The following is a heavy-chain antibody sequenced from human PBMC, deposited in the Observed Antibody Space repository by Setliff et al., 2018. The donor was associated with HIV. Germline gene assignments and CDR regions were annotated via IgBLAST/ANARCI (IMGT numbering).Heavy chain of an antibody. V-gene: IGHV4-39*01. CDR1: GGSISSGSYY. Sequence: SETLSLTCTVSGGSISSGSYYWSWIRQPPGKGLEWIGSIYYSGSTYYNPSLTSRVTISVDTSKDQFSLKLSSVTAADTAVYYCATYADRESNRFDPGCQGILVTVSS. CDR3: ATYADRESNRFDP. D-gene: IGHD3-10*01. J-gene: IGHJ5*02. CDR2: IYYSGST.